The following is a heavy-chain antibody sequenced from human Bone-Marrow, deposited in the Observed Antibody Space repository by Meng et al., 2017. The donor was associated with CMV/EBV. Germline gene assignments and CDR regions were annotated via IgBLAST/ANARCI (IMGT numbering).Heavy chain of an antibody. D-gene: IGHD3-3*01. CDR1: GLTFSSYG. CDR2: IRYDGSNK. V-gene: IGHV3-30*02. J-gene: IGHJ6*02. CDR3: AKSIIGGKSITIFGVRYYYGMDV. Sequence: GESLKISCAASGLTFSSYGMHWVRQAPGKGLEWVAFIRYDGSNKYYADSVKGRFTISRDNSKNTLYLQMNSLRAEDTAVYYCAKSIIGGKSITIFGVRYYYGMDVWGQGTTVTVSS.